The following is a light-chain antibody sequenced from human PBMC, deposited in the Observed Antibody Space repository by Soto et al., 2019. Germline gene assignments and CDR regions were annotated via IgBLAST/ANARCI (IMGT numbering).Light chain of an antibody. Sequence: DLQLTQSPSFLSASVGDRVTITCRASQGISSYLAWYQQKPGKTPKLLIYVASTLQSGVPSRFSDSASGTEFTLTISSLQPEEFATYYCQQLNSYPYTFGQGTKLEIK. CDR1: QGISSY. CDR2: VAS. CDR3: QQLNSYPYT. V-gene: IGKV1-9*01. J-gene: IGKJ2*01.